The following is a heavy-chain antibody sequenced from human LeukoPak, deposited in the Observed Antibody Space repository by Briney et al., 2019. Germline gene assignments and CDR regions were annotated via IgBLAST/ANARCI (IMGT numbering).Heavy chain of an antibody. Sequence: ASVKVSCKASGYSFSTYGITWVRQAPGQGLEWVGWISAYNGNTNYAQKLQGRVTMSTDTSTSTGYMELRSLRSGDTAVYYCARGLQETLAWLKALSAFDIWGQGTMVTVSS. CDR2: ISAYNGNT. J-gene: IGHJ3*02. D-gene: IGHD5-24*01. CDR3: ARGLQETLAWLKALSAFDI. V-gene: IGHV1-18*01. CDR1: GYSFSTYG.